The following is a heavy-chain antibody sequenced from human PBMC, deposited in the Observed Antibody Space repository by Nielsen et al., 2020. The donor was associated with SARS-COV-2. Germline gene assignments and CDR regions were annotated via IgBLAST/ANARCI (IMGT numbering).Heavy chain of an antibody. Sequence: SETLSLTCAVSGFPVTANNWWSWVRQPPGKGLEWIGEIDHSGSTNYHPSLKGRVTISIDKSKSQISLEVTSVTAADTALYYCARGGIGYYGAPTHNYYMDAWGKGTAVTVSS. CDR3: ARGGIGYYGAPTHNYYMDA. CDR1: GFPVTANNW. CDR2: IDHSGST. D-gene: IGHD3-3*01. J-gene: IGHJ6*03. V-gene: IGHV4-4*02.